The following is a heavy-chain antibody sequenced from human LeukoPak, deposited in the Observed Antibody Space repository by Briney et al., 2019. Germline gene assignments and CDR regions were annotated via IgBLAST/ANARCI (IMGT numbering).Heavy chain of an antibody. D-gene: IGHD1-26*01. V-gene: IGHV3-74*01. CDR3: ARDLSYSGIDY. CDR1: GFTFSSYW. J-gene: IGHJ4*02. Sequence: GGSLRLSCEASGFTFSSYWMHWVRQAPGKGLVWVSRINNDGSTTTYADSVKGRFTISRDNAKNTLYLQMNSLRAEDTAVYYCARDLSYSGIDYWGQGTLVTVSS. CDR2: INNDGSTT.